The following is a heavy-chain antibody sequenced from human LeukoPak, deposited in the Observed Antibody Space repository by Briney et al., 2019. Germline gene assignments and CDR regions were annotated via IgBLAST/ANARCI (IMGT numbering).Heavy chain of an antibody. CDR2: ISSSSSYI. V-gene: IGHV3-21*01. J-gene: IGHJ3*02. D-gene: IGHD3-22*01. CDR1: GFTFSNAW. Sequence: GGSLRLSCAASGFTFSNAWMSWVRQAPGKGLEWVSSISSSSSYIYYADSVKGRFTISRDNAKNSLYLQMNSLRAEDTAVYYCARVRDSSGPHDAFDIWGQGTMVTVSS. CDR3: ARVRDSSGPHDAFDI.